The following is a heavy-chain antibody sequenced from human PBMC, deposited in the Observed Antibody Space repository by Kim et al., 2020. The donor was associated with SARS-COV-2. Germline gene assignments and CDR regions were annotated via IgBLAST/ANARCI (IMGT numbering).Heavy chain of an antibody. V-gene: IGHV3-21*01. CDR3: ARGQQLGAVIGLFDY. J-gene: IGHJ4*02. Sequence: GGSLRLSCAASGFTFSSYSMNWVRQAPGKGLEWVSSISSSSYIYYADSVKGRFTISRDNAKNSLYLQMNSLRAEDTAVYYCARGQQLGAVIGLFDYWGQGTLVTVSS. CDR1: GFTFSSYS. CDR2: ISSSSYI. D-gene: IGHD6-13*01.